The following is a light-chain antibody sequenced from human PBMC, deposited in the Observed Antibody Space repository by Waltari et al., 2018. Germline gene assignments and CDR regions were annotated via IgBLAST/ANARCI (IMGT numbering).Light chain of an antibody. CDR2: KDN. V-gene: IGLV1-47*01. Sequence: QSVLTQPPSASGTPGQRVTISCSGSNSNVGSNYVYWYQQLPGTAPKLLIHKDNQRPSEVPDRFSGANPGTSASLAISGLRSEDEAEYYCAAWDDGPHWVFGGGTRLTVL. CDR1: NSNVGSNY. CDR3: AAWDDGPHWV. J-gene: IGLJ3*02.